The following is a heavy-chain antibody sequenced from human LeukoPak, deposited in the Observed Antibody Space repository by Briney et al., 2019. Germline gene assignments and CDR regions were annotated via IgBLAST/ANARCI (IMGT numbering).Heavy chain of an antibody. CDR1: GGSISSGGYY. Sequence: SQTLSLTCTVSGGSISSGGYYWSWIRQPPGKGLEWIGYIYHSGSTYYNPSLKSRVTISVDTSKNQFSLKLSSVTAADTAVYYCARAHSSREYFDYWGQGTLVTVSS. V-gene: IGHV4-30-2*01. CDR2: IYHSGST. J-gene: IGHJ4*02. D-gene: IGHD6-13*01. CDR3: ARAHSSREYFDY.